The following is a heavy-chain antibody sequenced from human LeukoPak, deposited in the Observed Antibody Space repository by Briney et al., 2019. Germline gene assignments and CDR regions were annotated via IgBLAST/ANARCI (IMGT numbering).Heavy chain of an antibody. CDR1: GYTFGSYD. V-gene: IGHV1-8*01. CDR2: MNPNSGNT. J-gene: IGHJ3*02. D-gene: IGHD3-22*01. CDR3: AIAYSYDSSGYYSHAFDI. Sequence: ASVKVSCKASGYTFGSYDINRVRQATGQGLEWMGWMNPNSGNTGYTQKFKGRVTMTRDTSISTAYMELSSLRSEDTAVYYCAIAYSYDSSGYYSHAFDIWGQGTMVTVSS.